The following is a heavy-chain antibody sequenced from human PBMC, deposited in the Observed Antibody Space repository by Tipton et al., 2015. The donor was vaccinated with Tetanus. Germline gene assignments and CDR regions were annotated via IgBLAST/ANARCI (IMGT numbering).Heavy chain of an antibody. J-gene: IGHJ3*01. CDR2: IYSDGST. D-gene: IGHD3-16*02. CDR3: ARDSSFGGVVVSDAFDF. CDR1: GFTVSSNY. Sequence: SLRLSCAVSGFTVSSNYMSWVRQAPGKGLEWVSIIYSDGSTYYADSVKGRFTISRGNSKNTLYLQLNSLRAEDTAVYYCARDSSFGGVVVSDAFDFWGQGTMVTVSS. V-gene: IGHV3-53*01.